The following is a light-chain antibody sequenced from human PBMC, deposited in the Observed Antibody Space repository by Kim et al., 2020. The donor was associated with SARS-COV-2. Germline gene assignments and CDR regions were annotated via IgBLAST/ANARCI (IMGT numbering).Light chain of an antibody. J-gene: IGLJ3*02. CDR3: TLNYPGGRM. CDR2: ATH. V-gene: IGLV7-46*01. Sequence: PRGTESPTCSANPGPGTSNPWPSWVQQKPGQVPRSLIYATHNKPSWTPARFSGSLFGGKAALTLSGAQPDDEADYYCTLNYPGGRMFGGGPQLTVL. CDR1: PGPGTSNPW.